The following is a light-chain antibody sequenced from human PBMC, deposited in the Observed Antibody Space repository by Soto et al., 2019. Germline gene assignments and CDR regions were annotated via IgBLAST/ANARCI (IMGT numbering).Light chain of an antibody. V-gene: IGKV1-39*01. CDR2: AAS. Sequence: DIQMTQSPSSMSASVGDSVTLTCRASHDIGTFLNWYQQRPGEAPKLLIYAASNLKTGVPFRFSGSVSGTEFTLTISSLQTADFATYYCQKNFSSPSITFGQGTRLEI. CDR1: HDIGTF. J-gene: IGKJ5*01. CDR3: QKNFSSPSIT.